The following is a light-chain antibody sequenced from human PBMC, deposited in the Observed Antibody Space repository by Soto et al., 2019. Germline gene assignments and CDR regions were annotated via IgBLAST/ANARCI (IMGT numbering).Light chain of an antibody. CDR2: QAS. V-gene: IGKV1-5*03. CDR3: QHYNSYSEA. Sequence: DIQMTQSPSTLSGSVGDRVTITCRASQTISSWLAWYQQKPGKAPKLLIYQASTLKSGVPSRFSGSGSGTEFTLTISSLQPDAFATYYCQHYNSYSEAFGQGTKVELK. J-gene: IGKJ1*01. CDR1: QTISSW.